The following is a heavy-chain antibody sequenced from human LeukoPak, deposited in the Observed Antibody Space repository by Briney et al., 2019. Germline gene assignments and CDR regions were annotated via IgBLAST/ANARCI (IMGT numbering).Heavy chain of an antibody. CDR1: GYTFTSYG. D-gene: IGHD3-10*01. J-gene: IGHJ4*02. V-gene: IGHV1-18*04. CDR3: ARTAYYYGSGSYPGDFDY. CDR2: ISAYNGNT. Sequence: AASVKVSCKASGYTFTSYGISWVRQAPGQGLEWMGWISAYNGNTNYAQKLQGRVTMTTDTSTSTAYMELRSLRSDDTAVYYCARTAYYYGSGSYPGDFDYWGQGTLVTVSS.